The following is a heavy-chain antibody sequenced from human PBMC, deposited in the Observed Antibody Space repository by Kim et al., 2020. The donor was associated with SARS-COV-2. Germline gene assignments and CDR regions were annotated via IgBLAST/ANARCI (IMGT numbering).Heavy chain of an antibody. Sequence: GGSLRLSCAASGFTFSSYSMNWVRQAPGKGLEWVSSISSSSSYIYYADSVKGRFTISRDNAKNSLYLQMNSLRAEDTAVYYCARDHGDTAMVTYYYYYYGMDVWGQGTTVTVSS. CDR2: ISSSSSYI. CDR1: GFTFSSYS. D-gene: IGHD5-18*01. J-gene: IGHJ6*02. V-gene: IGHV3-21*01. CDR3: ARDHGDTAMVTYYYYYYGMDV.